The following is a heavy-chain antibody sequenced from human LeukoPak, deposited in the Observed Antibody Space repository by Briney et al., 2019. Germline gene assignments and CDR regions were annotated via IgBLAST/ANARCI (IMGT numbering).Heavy chain of an antibody. J-gene: IGHJ5*02. Sequence: ASVKVSCKASGYTFTSYDINWVRQAPGQGLEWMGWMNPKSTHTGYAQKFQGRVTMTRNTSIATAYMELSSLRSEDTAVYYCAREDPVCSSTSCYSNWFDPWGQGTLVTVSS. CDR2: MNPKSTHT. CDR3: AREDPVCSSTSCYSNWFDP. D-gene: IGHD2-2*01. CDR1: GYTFTSYD. V-gene: IGHV1-8*01.